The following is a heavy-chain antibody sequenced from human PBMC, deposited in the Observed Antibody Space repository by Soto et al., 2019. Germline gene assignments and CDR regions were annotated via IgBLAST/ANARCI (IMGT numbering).Heavy chain of an antibody. J-gene: IGHJ3*02. CDR1: GETSRSYT. V-gene: IGHV1-69*06. CDR2: IIPLFGTI. D-gene: IGHD5-12*01. Sequence: SVKVSCKPSGETSRSYTFTWVRQAPGQGLEWMGDIIPLFGTINYSQKFQGRVTITADKSTDTVSMELSSLRSGDTAVYYCARKVATATDAFDIWGPGTMVTVSS. CDR3: ARKVATATDAFDI.